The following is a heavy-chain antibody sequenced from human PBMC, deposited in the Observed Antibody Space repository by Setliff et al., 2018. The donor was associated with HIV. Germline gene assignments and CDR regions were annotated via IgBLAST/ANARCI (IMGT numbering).Heavy chain of an antibody. CDR3: ARGSPQGWFGELLGYYYGMDV. Sequence: PSETLSLTCTVSGGSISSYYCSWIRQPPGKGLEWIGYIYYSGSTNYNPSLKSRVTISVDTSKNQFSLKLSSVTAADTAVYYCARGSPQGWFGELLGYYYGMDVWGQGTTVTVSS. J-gene: IGHJ6*02. D-gene: IGHD3-10*01. CDR1: GGSISSYY. CDR2: IYYSGST. V-gene: IGHV4-59*01.